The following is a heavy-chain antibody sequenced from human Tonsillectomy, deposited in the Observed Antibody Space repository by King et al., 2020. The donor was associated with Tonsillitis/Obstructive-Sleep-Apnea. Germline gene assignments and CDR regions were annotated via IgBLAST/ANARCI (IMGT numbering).Heavy chain of an antibody. D-gene: IGHD4-17*01. J-gene: IGHJ3*02. CDR3: ARIVGDYADRDAFEI. Sequence: VQLVESGGDLVQPGGSLRLSCAASGFTFSTYAMSWVRQAPGKGLEWVSAFSGSGGSTYYADSVKGRFTISRDNSKNTLYLQMNSLRAEDTALYYCARIVGDYADRDAFEIWGQGTMVTVSS. CDR2: FSGSGGST. V-gene: IGHV3-23*04. CDR1: GFTFSTYA.